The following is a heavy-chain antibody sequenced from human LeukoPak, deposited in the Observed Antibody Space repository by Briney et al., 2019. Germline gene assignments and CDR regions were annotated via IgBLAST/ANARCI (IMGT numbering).Heavy chain of an antibody. J-gene: IGHJ6*02. CDR1: GGSISSYY. V-gene: IGHV4-59*01. CDR3: ARVPPKSSTDYYGMDV. CDR2: IYYSGST. D-gene: IGHD4-17*01. Sequence: SETLSLTCTVSGGSISSYYWSWIRRPPGKGLEWIGYIYYSGSTNYNPSLKSRVTISVDTSKNQFSLKLSSATAADTAVYYCARVPPKSSTDYYGMDVWGQGTTVTVSS.